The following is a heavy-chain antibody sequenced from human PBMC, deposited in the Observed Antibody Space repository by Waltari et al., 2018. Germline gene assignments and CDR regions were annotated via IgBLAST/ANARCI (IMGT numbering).Heavy chain of an antibody. CDR2: IRHGGDRT. V-gene: IGHV3-23*01. CDR3: AQGGFGY. Sequence: EVQLLESGGDLVQPGGSLRLSCTASGFTFSNFAMSWVRQAPGKGLEWGSQIRHGGDRTYYADSVNGRFSVSKDNSKNTVYLQMNSLRVEDTAVYYCAQGGFGYWGQGTLVTVSS. J-gene: IGHJ4*02. CDR1: GFTFSNFA. D-gene: IGHD3-10*01.